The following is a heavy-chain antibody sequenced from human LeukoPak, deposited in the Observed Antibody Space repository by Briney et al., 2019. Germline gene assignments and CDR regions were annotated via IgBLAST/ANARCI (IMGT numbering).Heavy chain of an antibody. Sequence: PSETLSLTCTVSGGSISSYYWSWIRQPPGKGLEWIGYIYYSGSTNYYNPSLKSRVTISVDTSKTQFSLKLTSVTAADTAVYYCARGSKLHGVSVVLVGWFDPWGQGTLVTVSS. D-gene: IGHD2-8*02. J-gene: IGHJ5*02. CDR2: IYYSGST. CDR3: ARGSKLHGVSVVLVGWFDP. V-gene: IGHV4-59*01. CDR1: GGSISSYY.